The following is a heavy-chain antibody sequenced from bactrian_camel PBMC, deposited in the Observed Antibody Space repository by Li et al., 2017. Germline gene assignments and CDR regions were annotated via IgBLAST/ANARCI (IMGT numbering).Heavy chain of an antibody. D-gene: IGHD3*01. CDR3: VRDSDGLNMHAPEFGY. V-gene: IGHV3S1*01. CDR1: GFTFSSYW. CDR2: LAASGGRT. Sequence: HVQLVESGGGLVQPGGSLRLSCAASGFTFSSYWMYWVRQAPGKGLEWVSSLAASGGRTFYVDSVKGRFIISRDHVKSTVHLQMANLEPADTAVYYCVRDSDGLNMHAPEFGYWGQGTQVTVS. J-gene: IGHJ4*01.